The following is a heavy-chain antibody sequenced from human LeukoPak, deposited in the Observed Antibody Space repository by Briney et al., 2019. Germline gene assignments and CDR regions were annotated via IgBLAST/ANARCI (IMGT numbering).Heavy chain of an antibody. V-gene: IGHV4-59*01. CDR2: IYYSGST. Sequence: SETLSLTCTVSGGSISSYYWSWIRQPPGKGLEWIGYIYYSGSTNYNPSLKSRVTISVDTSKNQFSLKLSSVTAADTAVYYCARGRRWRYRGGDCSFDYWGQGTLVTVSS. D-gene: IGHD2-21*02. CDR1: GGSISSYY. J-gene: IGHJ4*02. CDR3: ARGRRWRYRGGDCSFDY.